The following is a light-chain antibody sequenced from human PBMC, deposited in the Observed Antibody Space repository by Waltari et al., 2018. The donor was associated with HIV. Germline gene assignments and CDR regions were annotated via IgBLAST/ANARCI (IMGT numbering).Light chain of an antibody. CDR2: SDD. V-gene: IGLV1-36*01. Sequence: QSVLTQPPSVSAVPGQRVTIFCSGGSSNIGNYAVSWSQHVPGEAPNFVMYSDDLLTTGVSDRFSASQSGTSASLSISGLQPEDEADYYCATWDDNVSAYVFGPGTWVTVL. CDR3: ATWDDNVSAYV. CDR1: SSNIGNYA. J-gene: IGLJ1*01.